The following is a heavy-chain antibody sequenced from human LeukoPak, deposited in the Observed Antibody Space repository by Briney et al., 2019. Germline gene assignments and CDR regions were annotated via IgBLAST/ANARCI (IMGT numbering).Heavy chain of an antibody. CDR3: ARDPGIAVAGFDY. J-gene: IGHJ4*02. Sequence: SQTLSLTCTVSGGSISSSSYYWGWIRQPPGKGLEWIGSIYYSGSTYYNPSLKSRVTISVDTSKNQFSLKLSSVTAADTAVYYCARDPGIAVAGFDYWGQGTLVTVSS. V-gene: IGHV4-39*02. CDR1: GGSISSSSYY. CDR2: IYYSGST. D-gene: IGHD6-19*01.